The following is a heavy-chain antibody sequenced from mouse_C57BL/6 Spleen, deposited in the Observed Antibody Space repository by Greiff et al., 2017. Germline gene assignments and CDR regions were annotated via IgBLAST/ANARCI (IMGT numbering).Heavy chain of an antibody. CDR2: IDPEDGET. V-gene: IGHV14-2*01. D-gene: IGHD2-1*01. J-gene: IGHJ4*01. Sequence: EVKLVESGAELVKPGASVKLSCTASGFNIKDYYMHWVKQRTEQGLEWIGRIDPEDGETKYAPKFQGKATITADTSSNTAYLQLSSLTSEDTAVYYCARGNYYGNGYYAMDYWGQGTSVTVSS. CDR3: ARGNYYGNGYYAMDY. CDR1: GFNIKDYY.